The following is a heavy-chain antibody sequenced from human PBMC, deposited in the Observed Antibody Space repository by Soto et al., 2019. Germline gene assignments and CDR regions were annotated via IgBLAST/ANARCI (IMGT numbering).Heavy chain of an antibody. D-gene: IGHD2-8*01. CDR1: GGSISSGGYY. V-gene: IGHV4-31*03. Sequence: SETLSLTCTVSGGSISSGGYYWSWIRQHPWKGLEWIGYIYYSGSAYYNPSLKSRVTISVDTSKNQISLKLSSVTAADTAVNYCARVGGYCTNGVYLYPTDVWGQGXTATAYS. J-gene: IGHJ6*02. CDR3: ARVGGYCTNGVYLYPTDV. CDR2: IYYSGSA.